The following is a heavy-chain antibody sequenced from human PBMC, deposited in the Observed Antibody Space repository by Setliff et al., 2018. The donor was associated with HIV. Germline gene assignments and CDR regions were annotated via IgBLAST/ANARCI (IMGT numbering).Heavy chain of an antibody. V-gene: IGHV3-23*01. Sequence: PGGSLRLSCAASGFTFSSYAMNWVRQAPGKGLEWVSVIGGSGGSTYYADSVKGRFTISRDNSKNTLYLRMNSLRAEDTAVYYCAKGTYSYDSSGPDYWGQGTLVTVSS. CDR3: AKGTYSYDSSGPDY. J-gene: IGHJ4*02. D-gene: IGHD3-22*01. CDR2: IGGSGGST. CDR1: GFTFSSYA.